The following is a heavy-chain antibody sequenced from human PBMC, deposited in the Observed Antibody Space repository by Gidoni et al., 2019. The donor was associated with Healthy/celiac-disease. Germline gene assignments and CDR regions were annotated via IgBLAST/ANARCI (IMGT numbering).Heavy chain of an antibody. D-gene: IGHD6-13*01. Sequence: EVQLVESGGGLIQPGGSLRLSCAASGFTVSSNYMSWVRQAPGKGLEWVSVIYSGGSTYYADSVKGRFTISRDNSKNTLYLQMNSLRAEDTAVYYCARSTPYLTAASFDYWGQGTLVTVSS. CDR1: GFTVSSNY. CDR2: IYSGGST. V-gene: IGHV3-53*01. J-gene: IGHJ4*02. CDR3: ARSTPYLTAASFDY.